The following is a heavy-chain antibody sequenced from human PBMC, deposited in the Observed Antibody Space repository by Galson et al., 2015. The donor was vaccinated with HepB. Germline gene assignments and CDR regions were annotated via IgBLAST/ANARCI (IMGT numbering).Heavy chain of an antibody. J-gene: IGHJ4*02. CDR2: IWYDGSNK. D-gene: IGHD3-10*01. V-gene: IGHV3-33*08. CDR1: GFTFSSYG. Sequence: SLRLSCAVSGFTFSSYGMHWVRQAPGKGLEWVADIWYDGSNKYYADSVRGRFTVSRDNSKDTLFLEMNSLRVEDTAVYYCTRGLYFAAGSYWGDFWGQGTLVTVSS. CDR3: TRGLYFAAGSYWGDF.